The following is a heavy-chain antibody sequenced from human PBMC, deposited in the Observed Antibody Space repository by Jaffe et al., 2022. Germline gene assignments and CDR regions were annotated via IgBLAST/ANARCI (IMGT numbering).Heavy chain of an antibody. CDR2: INPNSGGT. CDR3: ARDRSIAYSSSWYAHYYYYYYMDV. Sequence: QVQLVQSGAEVKKPGASVKVSCKASGYTFTGYYMHWVRQAPGQGLEWMGRINPNSGGTNYAQKFQGRVTMTRDTSISTAYMELSRLRSDDTAVYYCARDRSIAYSSSWYAHYYYYYYMDVWGKGTTVTVSS. D-gene: IGHD6-13*01. V-gene: IGHV1-2*06. J-gene: IGHJ6*03. CDR1: GYTFTGYY.